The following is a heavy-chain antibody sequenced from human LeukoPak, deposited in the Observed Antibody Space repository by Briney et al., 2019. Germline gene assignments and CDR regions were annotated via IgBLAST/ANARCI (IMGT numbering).Heavy chain of an antibody. J-gene: IGHJ4*02. Sequence: GGSLRLSCAASGFTFSSYSMNWVRQAPGKGLEWVSSISSSSSYIYYADSVKGRFTISRDNAKNSLYLQMNSLRAEDTAVYYCARWRAFRGIAAAVHDYWGQGTLVTVSS. CDR2: ISSSSSYI. CDR3: ARWRAFRGIAAAVHDY. CDR1: GFTFSSYS. D-gene: IGHD6-13*01. V-gene: IGHV3-21*01.